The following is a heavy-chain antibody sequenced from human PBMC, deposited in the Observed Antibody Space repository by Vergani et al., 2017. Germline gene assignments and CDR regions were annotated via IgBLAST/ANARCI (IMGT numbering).Heavy chain of an antibody. J-gene: IGHJ6*03. CDR1: GFTFSSYS. Sequence: EVQLVESGGNLVQPGGSLRLSCAASGFTFSSYSMNWVRQAPGKGLEWVSYISPSSTTIYYADSVKGRFTISRDNVKNSLYLQMNSPRAEDTAVYYCARVQNGGYMDVWGKGTTVTVSS. D-gene: IGHD3-10*01. CDR2: ISPSSTTI. V-gene: IGHV3-48*01. CDR3: ARVQNGGYMDV.